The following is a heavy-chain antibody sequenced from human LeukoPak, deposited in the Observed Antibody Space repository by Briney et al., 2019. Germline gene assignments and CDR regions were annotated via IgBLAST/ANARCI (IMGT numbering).Heavy chain of an antibody. CDR1: GGSISSSNW. CDR3: ARYQGWGPRTFDY. V-gene: IGHV4-4*02. CDR2: IYHSGST. D-gene: IGHD2-2*01. J-gene: IGHJ4*02. Sequence: PSGTLSLTCAVSGGSISSSNWWSWVRQPPGEGLEWIGEIYHSGSTNYNPSLKSRVTKSVDKSKNQFSLKLSSVTAADTAVYYCARYQGWGPRTFDYWGQGTLVTVSS.